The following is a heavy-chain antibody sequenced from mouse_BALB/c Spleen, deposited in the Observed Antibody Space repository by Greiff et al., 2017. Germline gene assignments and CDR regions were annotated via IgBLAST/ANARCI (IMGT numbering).Heavy chain of an antibody. V-gene: IGHV2-9*02. CDR3: ARESRVGGYLDY. CDR2: IWAGGST. J-gene: IGHJ2*01. Sequence: VKVVESGPGLVAPSQSLSITCTVSGFSLTSYGVHWVRQPPGKGLEWLGVIWAGGSTNYNSALMSRLSISKDNSKSQVFLKMNSLQTDDTAMYYCARESRVGGYLDYWGQGTTLTVSS. CDR1: GFSLTSYG.